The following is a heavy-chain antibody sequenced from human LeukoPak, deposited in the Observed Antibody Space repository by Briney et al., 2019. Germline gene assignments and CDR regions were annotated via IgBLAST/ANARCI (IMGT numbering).Heavy chain of an antibody. CDR1: GYTFTSYG. J-gene: IGHJ3*02. CDR2: ISAYNGNT. Sequence: ASVKVSCKASGYTFTSYGISWVRQAPGQGLEWMGWISAYNGNTNYAQKLQGRVTMTTDTSTSTAYMELRSLRSDDTAVYYCARWATDRHPPVSFDIWGQGTMVTVSS. D-gene: IGHD6-19*01. CDR3: ARWATDRHPPVSFDI. V-gene: IGHV1-18*01.